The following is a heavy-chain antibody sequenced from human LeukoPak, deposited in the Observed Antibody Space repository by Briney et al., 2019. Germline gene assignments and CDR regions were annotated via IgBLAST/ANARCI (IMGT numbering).Heavy chain of an antibody. CDR3: ASSPEEQYSSSSPFDY. J-gene: IGHJ4*02. CDR2: INPNSGGT. CDR1: GYTFTGYY. D-gene: IGHD6-6*01. V-gene: IGHV1-2*02. Sequence: GASVKVSCKASGYTFTGYYMHWVRQAPGHGLEWMGWINPNSGGTNYAQKFQGRVTMTRDTSISTAYMELSRLRSDDTAVYYCASSPEEQYSSSSPFDYWGQGTLVTVSS.